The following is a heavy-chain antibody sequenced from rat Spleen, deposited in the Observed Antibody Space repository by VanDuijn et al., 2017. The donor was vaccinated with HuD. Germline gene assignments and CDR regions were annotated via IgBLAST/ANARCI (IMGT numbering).Heavy chain of an antibody. Sequence: QVQLKESGPGLVQPSQTLSLTCTVSGFSLTSYHVSWVRQPPGKGLEWIAAISSGGNTNYNSALKSRLTISRENSKSQVFLKIYSLKTEDTAIYFCTREGHNMDRATYWFAYWGQGTLVTVSS. CDR2: ISSGGNT. J-gene: IGHJ3*01. CDR3: TREGHNMDRATYWFAY. CDR1: GFSLTSYH. V-gene: IGHV2-15*01. D-gene: IGHD1-9*01.